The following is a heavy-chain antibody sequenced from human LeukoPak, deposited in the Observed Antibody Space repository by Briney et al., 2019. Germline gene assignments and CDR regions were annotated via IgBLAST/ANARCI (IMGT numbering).Heavy chain of an antibody. CDR2: INHSGST. D-gene: IGHD2-2*01. J-gene: IGHJ1*01. CDR1: GGSFSGYY. CDR3: ARGVMGPAAIQYFQH. V-gene: IGHV4-34*01. Sequence: SETLSLTCAAYGGSFSGYYWSWIRQPPGKGLEWIGEINHSGSTNYNPSLKSRVTISVDTSKNQFSLKLSSVTAADTAVYYCARGVMGPAAIQYFQHWGQDTLVTVSS.